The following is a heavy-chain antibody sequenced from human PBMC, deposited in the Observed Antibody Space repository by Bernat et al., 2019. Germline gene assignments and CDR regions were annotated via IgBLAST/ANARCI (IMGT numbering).Heavy chain of an antibody. CDR2: ISYDGSNK. D-gene: IGHD3-9*01. Sequence: QVQLVESGGGVVQPGRSLRLSCAASGFTFSSYAMHWVRQAPGKGLEWVAVISYDGSNKYYADSVKGRFTISRDNSKNTLYLQMNSLRAEDTAVYYCAGDEGPPRDILTGYVFDYWGQGTLVTVSS. CDR3: AGDEGPPRDILTGYVFDY. V-gene: IGHV3-30*01. J-gene: IGHJ4*02. CDR1: GFTFSSYA.